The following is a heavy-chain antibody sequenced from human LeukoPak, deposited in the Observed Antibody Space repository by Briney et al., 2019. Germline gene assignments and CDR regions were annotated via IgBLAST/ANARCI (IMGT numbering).Heavy chain of an antibody. CDR1: GGTFSSYA. D-gene: IGHD3-10*01. V-gene: IGHV1-69*13. Sequence: GASVKVSCKASGGTFSSYAISWVRQAPGQGLEWMGGIIPIFGTANYAQKFQGRVTITADESTSTAYMELSSLRSEDTAVYYCARDAYYYGSGSPSGFDYWGQGTLVTVSS. CDR2: IIPIFGTA. J-gene: IGHJ4*02. CDR3: ARDAYYYGSGSPSGFDY.